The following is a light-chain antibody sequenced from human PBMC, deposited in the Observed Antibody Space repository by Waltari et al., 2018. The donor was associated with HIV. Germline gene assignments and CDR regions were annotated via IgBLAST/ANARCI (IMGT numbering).Light chain of an antibody. CDR2: AAS. CDR1: QRIGND. CDR3: LQDDSYPLT. J-gene: IGKJ3*01. V-gene: IGKV1-6*01. Sequence: AIKMAQAPASLSASVGDRVIITCRASQRIGNDLGWYQQKAGKAPKALIYAASRLQSGVPSRFSGSGSGTYFTLTISNLQPEDSATYYCLQDDSYPLTCGPGTKVDV.